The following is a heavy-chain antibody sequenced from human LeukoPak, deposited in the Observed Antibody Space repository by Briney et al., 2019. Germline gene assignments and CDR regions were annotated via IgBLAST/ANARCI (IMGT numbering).Heavy chain of an antibody. D-gene: IGHD2-2*01. CDR3: ARDSTAGCSSTSCYAEDY. Sequence: GGSLRLSCVGSGFTFSSYSMNWVRQAPGKGLEWVSSISSSSSYIYYADSVKGRFTISRDNAKNSLYLQMNSLRAEDTAVYYCARDSTAGCSSTSCYAEDYWGQGTLVTVSS. J-gene: IGHJ4*02. CDR1: GFTFSSYS. V-gene: IGHV3-21*04. CDR2: ISSSSSYI.